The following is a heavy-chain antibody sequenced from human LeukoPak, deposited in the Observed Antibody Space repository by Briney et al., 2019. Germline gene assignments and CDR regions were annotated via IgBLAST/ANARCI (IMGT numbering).Heavy chain of an antibody. CDR3: ARVCYYGSPERWFDP. CDR1: GFTFSSYG. Sequence: HAGGSLRLSCAASGFTFSSYGMHWVRQAPGKGLEWVAFIRYDGSNKYYADSVKGRFTISRDNSKNTLYLQMNSLRAEDTAVYYCARVCYYGSPERWFDPWGQGTLVTVSS. CDR2: IRYDGSNK. D-gene: IGHD3-10*01. J-gene: IGHJ5*02. V-gene: IGHV3-30*02.